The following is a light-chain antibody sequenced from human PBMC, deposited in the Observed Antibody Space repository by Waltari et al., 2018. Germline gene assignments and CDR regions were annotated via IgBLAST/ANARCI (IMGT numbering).Light chain of an antibody. J-gene: IGLJ1*01. V-gene: IGLV1-40*01. CDR2: VNS. CDR3: QSYDSSLSGLYV. CDR1: SSNLGAGYD. Sequence: QSVLTQPPSVSGATGQRVTIPCTGSSSNLGAGYDVHWYQQLPGTAPKPLIYVNSNRPSGVPDRFSGSKSGTSASLAITGLQAEDEADYYCQSYDSSLSGLYVFGTGTKVTVL.